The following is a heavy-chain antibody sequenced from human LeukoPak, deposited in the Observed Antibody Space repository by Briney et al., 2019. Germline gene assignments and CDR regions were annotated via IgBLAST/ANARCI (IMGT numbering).Heavy chain of an antibody. CDR3: AGGDYYDSSGYYVYYYGMDV. V-gene: IGHV4-59*01. D-gene: IGHD3-22*01. Sequence: SETLSLTCTVSGDSISSYYWRWLRQTPGKGLEWVGYIYYSGSTNYNPYLKRRVTISVDPSKNQFSLKLSSVTAADTAVYYCAGGDYYDSSGYYVYYYGMDVWGQGTTVTVSS. CDR1: GDSISSYY. CDR2: IYYSGST. J-gene: IGHJ6*02.